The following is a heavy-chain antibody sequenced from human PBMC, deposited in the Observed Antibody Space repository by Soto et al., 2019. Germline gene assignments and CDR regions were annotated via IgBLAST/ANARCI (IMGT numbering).Heavy chain of an antibody. Sequence: LSLTCAVSGYSISSGYYWGWIRQSPGKGLEWIGSVYLSGVTYFNPSLKSRVTISVDTSKNQFSLKLNSMTAADTAVYYCARDDRDSTSPTFDYWGQGVLVTVSS. V-gene: IGHV4-38-2*02. CDR1: GYSISSGYY. J-gene: IGHJ4*02. CDR3: ARDDRDSTSPTFDY. D-gene: IGHD6-6*01. CDR2: VYLSGVT.